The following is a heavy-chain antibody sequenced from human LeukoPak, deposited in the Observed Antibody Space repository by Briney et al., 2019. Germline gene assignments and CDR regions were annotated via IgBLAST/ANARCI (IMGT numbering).Heavy chain of an antibody. V-gene: IGHV3-23*01. CDR1: GFTVSSNY. CDR2: ISGSGGST. CDR3: AKDKGVVVGATSLFDY. Sequence: PGGSLRLSCAASGFTVSSNYMSWVRQAPGKGLEWVSSISGSGGSTYYADSVKGRFTISRDNSKKTLYLQMNSLRAEDTAVYYCAKDKGVVVGATSLFDYWGQGTLVTVSS. J-gene: IGHJ4*02. D-gene: IGHD1-26*01.